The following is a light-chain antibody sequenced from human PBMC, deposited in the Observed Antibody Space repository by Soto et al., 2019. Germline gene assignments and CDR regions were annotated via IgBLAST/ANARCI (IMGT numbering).Light chain of an antibody. CDR1: SSDVGGYTY. CDR3: SSYTTRNTVL. Sequence: QSVLTQPASVSGSPGQSITISCTGTSSDVGGYTYVSWYQQHPGRAPKLMIYEVSNRPSGVSNRFSGSKSGNTASLTISGLQAEDEADYYCSSYTTRNTVLFGGGTKL. CDR2: EVS. V-gene: IGLV2-14*01. J-gene: IGLJ2*01.